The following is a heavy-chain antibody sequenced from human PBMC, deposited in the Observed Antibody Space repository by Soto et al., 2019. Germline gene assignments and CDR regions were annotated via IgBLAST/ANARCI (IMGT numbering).Heavy chain of an antibody. D-gene: IGHD1-26*01. Sequence: QVQLVQSGAEVKKPVASVKVSCKASGYTFTSYYMHWVRQSPGQGLEWMGIINPSGGRPSYAQKFQCRVTRTRDSSTNTVDMELSSPRSEDTAVYYGAREIGGAPLHRYGMDVWGQVTKVTV. V-gene: IGHV1-46*01. CDR1: GYTFTSYY. CDR3: AREIGGAPLHRYGMDV. CDR2: INPSGGRP. J-gene: IGHJ6*02.